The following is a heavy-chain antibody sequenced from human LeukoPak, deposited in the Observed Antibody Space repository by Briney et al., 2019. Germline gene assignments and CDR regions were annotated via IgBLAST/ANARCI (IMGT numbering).Heavy chain of an antibody. CDR1: GGSFSGYY. D-gene: IGHD4-17*01. CDR2: INHSGST. CDR3: ARGKTRYGDYVLWYY. Sequence: KPSETLSLTCAVYGGSFSGYYWSWIRQPPGKGLEWIGEINHSGSTNYNPSLKSRVTISVDTSKNRFSLELTSVTAADTAVYYCARGKTRYGDYVLWYYWGQGTLVTVSS. J-gene: IGHJ4*02. V-gene: IGHV4-34*01.